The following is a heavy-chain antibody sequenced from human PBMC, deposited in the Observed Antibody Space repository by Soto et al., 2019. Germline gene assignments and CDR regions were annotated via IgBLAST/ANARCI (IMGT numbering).Heavy chain of an antibody. Sequence: GGSLRLSCAASGFTFSNYAMTWVRQAPGKGLEWVSTITPSGYSTYYADSVKGRFTISRDNSKNTLFLQMITLRAEDTALYYCTKEKTPGARQFFDSWGPGTLVTVSS. CDR3: TKEKTPGARQFFDS. J-gene: IGHJ4*02. CDR1: GFTFSNYA. V-gene: IGHV3-23*01. D-gene: IGHD2-8*02. CDR2: ITPSGYST.